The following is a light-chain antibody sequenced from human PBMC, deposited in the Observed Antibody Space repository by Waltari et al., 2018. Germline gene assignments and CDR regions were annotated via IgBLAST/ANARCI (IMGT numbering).Light chain of an antibody. Sequence: QSALTQPASVSGSPGQSITISCTGTSSDIGSYNLVSWYQQHPGKAPKLMIYELNKRPPGISTRFSGSKSGITASLTISGLQAEDEADYYCCSYAGGNIVILGGGTKVTVL. CDR1: SSDIGSYNL. J-gene: IGLJ2*01. V-gene: IGLV2-23*02. CDR3: CSYAGGNIVI. CDR2: ELN.